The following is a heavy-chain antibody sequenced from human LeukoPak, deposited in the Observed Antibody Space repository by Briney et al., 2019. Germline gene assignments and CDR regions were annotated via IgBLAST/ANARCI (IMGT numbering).Heavy chain of an antibody. V-gene: IGHV3-21*01. Sequence: GGSLRLSCAASGFTFSSYEMNWVRQAPGKGLEWVSSISSSSSYIYYADSVKGRFTISRDNAKNSLYLQMNSLRAEDTAVYYCARHRGVVPFDYWGQGTLVTVSS. CDR2: ISSSSSYI. J-gene: IGHJ4*02. CDR3: ARHRGVVPFDY. D-gene: IGHD3-3*01. CDR1: GFTFSSYE.